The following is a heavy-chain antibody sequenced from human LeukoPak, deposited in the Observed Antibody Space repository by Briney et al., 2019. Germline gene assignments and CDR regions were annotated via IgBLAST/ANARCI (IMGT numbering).Heavy chain of an antibody. CDR3: ARLETSSSWFDY. CDR2: IYYSGST. CDR1: GGSISSGGYS. D-gene: IGHD6-13*01. Sequence: SETLSLTCTVSGGSISSGGYSWSWIRQHPGKGLEWIGYIYYSGSTYYNPSLKSRVTISVDTSKNQFSLKLSSVTAADTAVYYCARLETSSSWFDYWGQGTLVTVSS. V-gene: IGHV4-31*03. J-gene: IGHJ4*02.